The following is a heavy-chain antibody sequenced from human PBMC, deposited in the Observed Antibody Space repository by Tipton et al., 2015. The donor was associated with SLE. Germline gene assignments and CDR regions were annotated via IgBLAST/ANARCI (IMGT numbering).Heavy chain of an antibody. J-gene: IGHJ3*02. V-gene: IGHV3-74*01. CDR2: IKGDGSSI. CDR1: GFTLSSYW. D-gene: IGHD4-11*01. Sequence: SLRLSCAASGFTLSSYWMHWVRQAPGKGPVWVSRIKGDGSSIRYADAVEGRFTISRDNAKNSLDLQMNSLRDDDSAVYYCARSLGDDYTAFDIWGQGTRVTVSS. CDR3: ARSLGDDYTAFDI.